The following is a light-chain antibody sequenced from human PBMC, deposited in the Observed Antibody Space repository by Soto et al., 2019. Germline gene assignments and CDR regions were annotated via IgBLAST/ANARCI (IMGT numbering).Light chain of an antibody. V-gene: IGKV3D-7*01. CDR1: QSVSTSY. CDR2: GAS. CDR3: HQYKNWPWT. Sequence: EVLLPQSTATRSLSQGERAPLSCRASQSVSTSYLAWHQQKPGQAPRLLIHGASTGAIGVPDRFSGSGSGTEFTLTISSLQSEDSAIYYCHQYKNWPWTFGQGTEVDIK. J-gene: IGKJ1*01.